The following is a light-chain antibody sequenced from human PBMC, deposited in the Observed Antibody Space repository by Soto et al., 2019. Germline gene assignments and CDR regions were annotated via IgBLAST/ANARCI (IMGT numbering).Light chain of an antibody. CDR2: LGS. J-gene: IGKJ4*01. Sequence: RTQSPSSLSASVGDRVTITCRASQSISSYLNWYLKKPGQYPQILIYLGSNRASGVPDRFSGSGSGTDFKLKISRVEAEDVGVYYCMQALQTPLTFGGGTKLDIK. CDR3: MQALQTPLT. V-gene: IGKV2-28*01. CDR1: QSISSY.